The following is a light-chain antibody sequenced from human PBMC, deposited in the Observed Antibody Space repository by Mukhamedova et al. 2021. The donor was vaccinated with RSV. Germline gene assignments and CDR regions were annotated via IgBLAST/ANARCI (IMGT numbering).Light chain of an antibody. J-gene: IGKJ1*01. CDR2: SAA. V-gene: IGKV1-39*01. Sequence: WYQRRVHVKAPKLLIHSAASLQSGVPVRFSGIGSWTDFTLTISSLQPEDFAVYFCQQTQTTPRTFGQGTKVDIK. CDR3: QQTQTTPRT.